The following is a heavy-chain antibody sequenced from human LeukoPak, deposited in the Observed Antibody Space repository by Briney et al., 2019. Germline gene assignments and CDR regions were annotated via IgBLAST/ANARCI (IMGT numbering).Heavy chain of an antibody. V-gene: IGHV3-30*02. J-gene: IGHJ4*02. CDR2: IRYDGSNK. CDR1: GFTFSSYG. CDR3: AKDLGSYWGGDCYSAVDY. Sequence: PGGSLRLSCAASGFTFSSYGMHWVRQAPGKGLEWVAFIRYDGSNKYYADSAKGRFTISRDNSKNTLYMQMNSLRAEDTAVYYCAKDLGSYWGGDCYSAVDYWGQGTLVTVSS. D-gene: IGHD2-21*01.